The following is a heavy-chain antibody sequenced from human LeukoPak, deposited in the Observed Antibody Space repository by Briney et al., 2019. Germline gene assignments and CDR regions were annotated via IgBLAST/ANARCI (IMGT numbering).Heavy chain of an antibody. CDR2: IYNSGSI. CDR3: AREVPINLYFDY. Sequence: SQTLSLTCTVSGASISSGTYYWSWIRQHPGKGLEWIGYIYNSGSIYYNPSLESRVTISEDRSKNQFSLKLSSVTAADTAAYYCAREVPINLYFDYWGQGTLVTVSS. V-gene: IGHV4-31*03. D-gene: IGHD1-1*01. J-gene: IGHJ4*02. CDR1: GASISSGTYY.